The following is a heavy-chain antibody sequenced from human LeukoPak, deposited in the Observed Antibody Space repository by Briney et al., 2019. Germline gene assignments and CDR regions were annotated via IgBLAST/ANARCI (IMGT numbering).Heavy chain of an antibody. CDR2: IKQDGSEK. D-gene: IGHD2-15*01. CDR1: GFTFSSYW. Sequence: GGSLRLSCAASGFTFSSYWMSWVRQAPGKGPEWVANIKQDGSEKYYVDSVKGRFTISRDNAKNSLYLQMNSLRAEDTAVYYCARECGSCYAWDAFDIWGQGTMVTVSS. CDR3: ARECGSCYAWDAFDI. V-gene: IGHV3-7*01. J-gene: IGHJ3*02.